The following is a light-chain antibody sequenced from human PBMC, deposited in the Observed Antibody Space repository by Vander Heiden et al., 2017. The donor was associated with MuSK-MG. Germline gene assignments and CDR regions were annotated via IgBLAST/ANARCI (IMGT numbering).Light chain of an antibody. CDR1: QSISTY. J-gene: IGKJ3*01. V-gene: IGKV1-39*01. CDR3: QQCDSTPFT. Sequence: DIQMTQSPSSLSASVGDRVTITCRAGQSISTYLNWYQQKPGKAPKLLIYAASSLQSGVPSRFSGSGSGTDFTLTISRLQPEDFATYYCQQCDSTPFTFGHGTKVDIK. CDR2: AAS.